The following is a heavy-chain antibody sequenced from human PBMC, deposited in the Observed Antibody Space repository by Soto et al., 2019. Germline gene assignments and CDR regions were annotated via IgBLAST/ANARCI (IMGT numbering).Heavy chain of an antibody. CDR3: ASGRYGDY. V-gene: IGHV1-18*01. Sequence: QVHLVQSGAEVKKPGASVKVSCKGSGYAFTTYGITWVRQAPGQGLEWMGWISAHNGNTNYAQKLQGRVTVTRDTSTSTAYMELRSGRSDGTAVYYCASGRYGDYGGRGALVTVSS. CDR2: ISAHNGNT. J-gene: IGHJ4*02. D-gene: IGHD1-26*01. CDR1: GYAFTTYG.